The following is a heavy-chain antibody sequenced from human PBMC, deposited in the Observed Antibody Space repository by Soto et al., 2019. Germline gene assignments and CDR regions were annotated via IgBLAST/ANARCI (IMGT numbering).Heavy chain of an antibody. D-gene: IGHD3-10*01. J-gene: IGHJ2*01. V-gene: IGHV3-23*01. CDR1: GFTFLNYD. CDR3: AKDRQGSGPDFDL. Sequence: EVQLLESGGDLVQPGGSLRLPCVASGFTFLNYDMHWVRQAPGKGLEWVAGISGSGGTFDANSVRGRFTISKDDSKNTLYLQMNSLSVEDTALYYCAKDRQGSGPDFDLWGRGTLVTVSS. CDR2: ISGSGGT.